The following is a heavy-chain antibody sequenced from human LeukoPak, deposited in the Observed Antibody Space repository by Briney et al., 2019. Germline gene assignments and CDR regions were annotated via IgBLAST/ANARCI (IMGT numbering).Heavy chain of an antibody. Sequence: GGSLRLSCAASGFTFSSYEMNWVRQAPGKGLEWVSYISSSGSTRDYADSVKGRFTISRDNAKNSLYLQMNSLRAEDTAVYYCAKETGGYSYGLDWFDPWGQGTLVTVSS. J-gene: IGHJ5*02. CDR3: AKETGGYSYGLDWFDP. V-gene: IGHV3-48*03. CDR1: GFTFSSYE. CDR2: ISSSGSTR. D-gene: IGHD5-18*01.